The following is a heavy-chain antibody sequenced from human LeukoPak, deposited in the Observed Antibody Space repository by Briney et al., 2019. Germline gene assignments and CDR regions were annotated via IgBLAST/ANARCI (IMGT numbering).Heavy chain of an antibody. V-gene: IGHV4-59*01. D-gene: IGHD3-10*01. J-gene: IGHJ4*02. CDR2: IYYSGST. CDR1: GDSISSYY. Sequence: SETLSLTCTVSGDSISSYYWNWIRQPPGKGLEWIGYIYYSGSTNYNPSLKSRVTISVDTSKNQFSLKLSSMTAADMAVYYCARGSGSYYSPDYWGQGTLVSVSS. CDR3: ARGSGSYYSPDY.